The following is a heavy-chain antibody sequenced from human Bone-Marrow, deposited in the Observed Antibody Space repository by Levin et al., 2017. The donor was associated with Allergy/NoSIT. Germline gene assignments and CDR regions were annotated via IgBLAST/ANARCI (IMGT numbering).Heavy chain of an antibody. Sequence: PGGSLRLSCKGSGSSFSRYWIGWVRQMPGKGLEWMGIIYPGDSETRYSQAFQGQVTISADKSISTAYLRWSSLKASDTGMYYCARLVWLGEFPNDFDPWGQGTLVTVSS. D-gene: IGHD3-10*01. CDR1: GSSFSRYW. J-gene: IGHJ5*02. V-gene: IGHV5-51*01. CDR2: IYPGDSET. CDR3: ARLVWLGEFPNDFDP.